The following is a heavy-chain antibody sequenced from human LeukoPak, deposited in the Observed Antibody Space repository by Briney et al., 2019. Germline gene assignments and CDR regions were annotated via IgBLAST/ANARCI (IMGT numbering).Heavy chain of an antibody. J-gene: IGHJ4*02. Sequence: SETLSLTCAVYGGSFSGYYWSWIRQPPGKGLEWIGEINHSGSTNYNPSLKSRVTISVDTSKNQFSLKLSSVTAADTAVYYCARGWRPVVVVPAAFLDYWGQGTLVTVSS. V-gene: IGHV4-34*01. CDR1: GGSFSGYY. CDR2: INHSGST. CDR3: ARGWRPVVVVPAAFLDY. D-gene: IGHD2-2*01.